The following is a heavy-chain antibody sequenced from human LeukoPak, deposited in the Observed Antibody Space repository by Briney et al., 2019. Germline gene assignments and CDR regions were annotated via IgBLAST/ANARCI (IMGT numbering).Heavy chain of an antibody. CDR1: GFTFSDYY. D-gene: IGHD1-26*01. V-gene: IGHV1-24*01. CDR3: AMAVSGSYDY. Sequence: GGSLRLSCAASGFTFSDYYMSWIRQAPGKGLEWMGSFDPEDGETIYAQKFQGRVTMTEDTSTDTAYMELSSLRSEDTAVYYCAMAVSGSYDYWGQGTLVTVSS. CDR2: FDPEDGET. J-gene: IGHJ4*02.